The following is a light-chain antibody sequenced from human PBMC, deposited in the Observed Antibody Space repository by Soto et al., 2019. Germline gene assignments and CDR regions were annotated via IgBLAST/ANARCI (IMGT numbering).Light chain of an antibody. CDR1: SSNIGSNT. J-gene: IGLJ2*01. V-gene: IGLV1-44*01. CDR2: STN. Sequence: QSVLTQPPSASGTPGQRVTFSCSGSSSNIGSNTVNWYQHLPGTAPKLLIYSTNQRPSGVPDRFSVSKSGTSASLAISGLQSEDEADYYCAAWDDSLSSVVFGGGTKLTVL. CDR3: AAWDDSLSSVV.